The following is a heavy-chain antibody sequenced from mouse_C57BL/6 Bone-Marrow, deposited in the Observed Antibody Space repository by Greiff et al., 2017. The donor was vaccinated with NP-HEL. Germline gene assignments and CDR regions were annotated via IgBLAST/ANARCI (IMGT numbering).Heavy chain of an antibody. CDR3: ARVLIYYYGSSYFDY. J-gene: IGHJ2*01. CDR1: GYAFSSSW. CDR2: IYPGDGDT. V-gene: IGHV1-82*01. Sequence: VKVVESGPELVKPGASVKISCKASGYAFSSSWMNWVKQRPGKGLEWIGRIYPGDGDTNYNGKFKGKATLTADKSSSTAYMQLSSLTSEDSAVYFCARVLIYYYGSSYFDYWGQGTTLTVSS. D-gene: IGHD1-1*01.